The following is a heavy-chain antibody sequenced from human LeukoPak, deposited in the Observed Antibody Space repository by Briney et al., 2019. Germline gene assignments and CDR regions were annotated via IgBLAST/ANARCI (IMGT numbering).Heavy chain of an antibody. D-gene: IGHD3-10*01. Sequence: SETLSLSCTASGCTFSSNSFYWVRIRQPPGKGLEWIGSIYYSGSTYYNPSLKSRVTISVDTAKNPFSLKLSSVTAADTAVYYCASPQPSDYYGSGSYYYWGQGTLVTVSS. V-gene: IGHV4-39*01. CDR2: IYYSGST. CDR3: ASPQPSDYYGSGSYYY. J-gene: IGHJ4*02. CDR1: GCTFSSNSFY.